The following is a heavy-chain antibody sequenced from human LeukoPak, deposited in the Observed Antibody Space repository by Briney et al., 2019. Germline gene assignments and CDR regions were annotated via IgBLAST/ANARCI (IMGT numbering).Heavy chain of an antibody. D-gene: IGHD6-19*01. Sequence: ASVKVSCKASGYTFTGYYMHWVRQAPGQGLEWMGWINPNSGGTNYAQKFQGRDTMTRDTSISTAYMELSRLRSDDTAVYYCARDEAVAGNNWFDPWGQGTLVTVSS. CDR1: GYTFTGYY. CDR2: INPNSGGT. CDR3: ARDEAVAGNNWFDP. V-gene: IGHV1-2*02. J-gene: IGHJ5*02.